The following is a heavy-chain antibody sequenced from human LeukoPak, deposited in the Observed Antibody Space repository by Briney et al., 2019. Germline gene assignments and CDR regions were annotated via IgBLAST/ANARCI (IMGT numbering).Heavy chain of an antibody. CDR1: GYTLTDLS. CDR2: FDPEDGET. V-gene: IGHV1-24*01. Sequence: SSVNVSCKVSGYTLTDLSMHWVRLAPGIGLEWMGGFDPEDGETIDAQKFQGRVTMTEDTSTDTAYMELSSLRSEDTAVYYCASWKYYDILTGYYPFDYWDQGTLVTV. CDR3: ASWKYYDILTGYYPFDY. J-gene: IGHJ4*02. D-gene: IGHD3-9*01.